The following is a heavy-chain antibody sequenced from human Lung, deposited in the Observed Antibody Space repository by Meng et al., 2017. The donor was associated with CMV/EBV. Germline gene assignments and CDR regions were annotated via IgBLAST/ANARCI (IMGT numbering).Heavy chain of an antibody. CDR2: FVNYVDT. CDR3: ASGTPGRSYCDY. J-gene: IGHJ4*02. D-gene: IGHD2-15*01. V-gene: IGHV1-18*01. Sequence: HAQVGKAGGEVKKPGASLKCPGKASGYTFGSYGICWVRQAPGQGLEWMGWFVNYVDTYPAPKFQGRVTMTTDTHTNTAFMELRSLPSDDTAVYYCASGTPGRSYCDYWGQGTLVTVSS. CDR1: GYTFGSYG.